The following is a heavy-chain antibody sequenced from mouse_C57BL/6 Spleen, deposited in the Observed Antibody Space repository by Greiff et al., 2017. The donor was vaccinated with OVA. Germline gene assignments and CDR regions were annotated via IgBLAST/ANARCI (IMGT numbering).Heavy chain of an antibody. D-gene: IGHD3-2*02. J-gene: IGHJ3*01. CDR3: ARSDSSGFAY. CDR2: IDPSDSYT. CDR1: GYTFTSYW. Sequence: VQLQQPGAELVMPGASVKLSCKASGYTFTSYWMHWVKQRPGQGLEWIGEIDPSDSYTNYNQKFKGKSTLTVDKSSSTAYMQLSSLTSEESAVYYCARSDSSGFAYWGQGTLVTVSA. V-gene: IGHV1-69*01.